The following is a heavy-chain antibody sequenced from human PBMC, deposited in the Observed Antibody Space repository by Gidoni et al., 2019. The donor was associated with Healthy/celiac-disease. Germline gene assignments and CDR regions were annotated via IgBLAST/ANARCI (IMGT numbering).Heavy chain of an antibody. V-gene: IGHV3-7*03. J-gene: IGHJ4*02. CDR2: IKQDGSEK. D-gene: IGHD1-26*01. Sequence: EVQLVESGGGLVQPGGSLRLSCAASGFPFSSYWMSWVRQAPGKGLEWVANIKQDGSEKDYVDSVKGRFTISRDNAKNSLYLQMNSLRAEDTAVYYCARDTYSGSYPKFDYWGQGTLVTVSS. CDR1: GFPFSSYW. CDR3: ARDTYSGSYPKFDY.